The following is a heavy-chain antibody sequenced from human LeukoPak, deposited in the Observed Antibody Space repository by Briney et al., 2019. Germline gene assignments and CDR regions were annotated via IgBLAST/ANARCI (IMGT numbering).Heavy chain of an antibody. CDR1: GFTVSSNY. Sequence: PGGSLRLSCAASGFTVSSNYMSWVRQAPGKGLEWVSVIYSGGSTYYADSVKGRFTISRDNSKNTLYLQMNSLRAEDTAVYYCARFTFRKFGDYGYWGQGTLVTVSS. D-gene: IGHD4-17*01. V-gene: IGHV3-66*01. CDR3: ARFTFRKFGDYGY. J-gene: IGHJ4*02. CDR2: IYSGGST.